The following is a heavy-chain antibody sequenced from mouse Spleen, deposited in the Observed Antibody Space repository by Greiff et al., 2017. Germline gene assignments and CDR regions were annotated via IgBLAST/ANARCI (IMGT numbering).Heavy chain of an antibody. Sequence: EVHLVESGGGLVKPGGSLKLSCAASGFTFSSYAMSWVRQTPEKRLEWVATISSGGSYTYYPDSVKGRFTISRDNAKNTLYLQMSSLRSEDTAMYYCASFYGNYGAYWGQGTLVTVSA. V-gene: IGHV5-9-3*01. CDR3: ASFYGNYGAY. J-gene: IGHJ3*01. D-gene: IGHD2-1*01. CDR2: ISSGGSYT. CDR1: GFTFSSYA.